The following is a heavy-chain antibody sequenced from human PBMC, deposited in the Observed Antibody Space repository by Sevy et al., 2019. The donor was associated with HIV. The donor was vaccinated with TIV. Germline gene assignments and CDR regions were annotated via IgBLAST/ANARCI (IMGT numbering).Heavy chain of an antibody. CDR1: GFTFDDYV. CDR3: AKSQITFGGVIALDYFDY. D-gene: IGHD3-16*02. CDR2: ISWNSGSI. V-gene: IGHV3-9*01. Sequence: GGSLRLSCAASGFTFDDYVMHWVRQAPGKGLEWVSGISWNSGSIGYADSVKGRFTISRDNAKNSLYLQMNSLRAEDTALYYCAKSQITFGGVIALDYFDYWGQGTLVTVSS. J-gene: IGHJ4*02.